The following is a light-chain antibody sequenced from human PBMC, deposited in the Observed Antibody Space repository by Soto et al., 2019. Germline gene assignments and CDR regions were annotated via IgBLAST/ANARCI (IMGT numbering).Light chain of an antibody. CDR1: QSVSSGY. CDR3: QHYGNSPM. V-gene: IGKV3-20*01. Sequence: IVFVHSPGTQCFSPVAGDTLSYWASQSVSSGYVAWYQQKPGQAPRLLIYGASRRATGIPDRFSGSGSGTAFTLSISRLEPEDFAVYWCQHYGNSPMFGQGTKVDIK. CDR2: GAS. J-gene: IGKJ1*01.